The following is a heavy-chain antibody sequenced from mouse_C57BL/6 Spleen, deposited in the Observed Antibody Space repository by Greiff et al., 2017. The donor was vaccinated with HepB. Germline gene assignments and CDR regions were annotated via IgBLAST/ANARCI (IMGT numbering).Heavy chain of an antibody. J-gene: IGHJ1*03. CDR3: ARSRNGYYRYFDV. D-gene: IGHD2-2*01. Sequence: VQLQQSGPVLVKPGASVKMSCKASGYTFTDYYMNWVKQSHGKSLEWIGVINPYNGGTSYNQKFKGKATLTVDKSSSTAYMELNSLTSEDSAVYYCARSRNGYYRYFDVWGTGTTVTVSS. V-gene: IGHV1-19*01. CDR2: INPYNGGT. CDR1: GYTFTDYY.